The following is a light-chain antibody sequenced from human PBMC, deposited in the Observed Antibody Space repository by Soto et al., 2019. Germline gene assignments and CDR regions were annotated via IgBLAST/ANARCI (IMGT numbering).Light chain of an antibody. CDR1: QSVSSSY. Sequence: EIVLTQSPGTLSLSPGERATLSCRASQSVSSSYLAWYQQKPGQAPRLLIYGASSRATGIPDRFSGSGSGTDSTLTISRLEPEDFAVYYCQQYGSSFITFGQGTRLEIK. CDR2: GAS. J-gene: IGKJ5*01. CDR3: QQYGSSFIT. V-gene: IGKV3-20*01.